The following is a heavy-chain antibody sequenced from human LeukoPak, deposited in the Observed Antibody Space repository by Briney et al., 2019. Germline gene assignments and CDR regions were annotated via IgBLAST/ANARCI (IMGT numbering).Heavy chain of an antibody. J-gene: IGHJ4*02. CDR1: GASISSYY. Sequence: ASETLSLTCTVSGASISSYYWSWVRQAPGKGLEWVSVIYRSGNTNYADSVKGRFTISRDNSKNTLYLQMNSLRAEDTAVYYCARDLLISNTWYLGDYWGQGTLVTVSS. V-gene: IGHV3-66*01. CDR3: ARDLLISNTWYLGDY. CDR2: IYRSGNT. D-gene: IGHD3-3*02.